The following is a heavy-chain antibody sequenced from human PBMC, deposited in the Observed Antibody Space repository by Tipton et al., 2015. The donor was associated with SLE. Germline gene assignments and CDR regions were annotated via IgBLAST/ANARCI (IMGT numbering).Heavy chain of an antibody. J-gene: IGHJ4*02. CDR1: GGSISSYY. CDR2: IYYSGST. Sequence: TLSLTCTVSGGSISSYYWSWIRQPPGKGLEWIGYIYYSGSTNYNPSLKSRVTISVDTSKNQFSLKLSSVTAADTAVYYCALSMTAASGPFDYWGQGILVTVS. V-gene: IGHV4-59*01. D-gene: IGHD6-13*01. CDR3: ALSMTAASGPFDY.